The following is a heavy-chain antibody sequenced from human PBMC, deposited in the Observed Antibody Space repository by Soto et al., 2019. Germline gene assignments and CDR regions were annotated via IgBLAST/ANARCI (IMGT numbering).Heavy chain of an antibody. D-gene: IGHD1-1*01. CDR1: GYAFTTYG. V-gene: IGHV1-18*01. CDR3: ARGRYGDS. Sequence: QVHLVQSGAEVKKPGASVKVSCQGSGYAFTTYGITWVRQAPGQGLEWMGWISAHNGTKNYAQKPQGRVTVTRDTTTSTSYMELRSLRYDDTAVYYCARGRYGDSWGQGALVTVSS. J-gene: IGHJ4*02. CDR2: ISAHNGTK.